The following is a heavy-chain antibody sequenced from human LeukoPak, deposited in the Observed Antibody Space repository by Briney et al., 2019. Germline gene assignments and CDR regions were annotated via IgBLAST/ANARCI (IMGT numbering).Heavy chain of an antibody. Sequence: GGSLRLSCAASGFTFSSYAMSWVRQAPGKGLEWVSAISGSGGSTYYADSVKGRFTISRDSSKNTLYLQMNSLRAEDTAVYYCARKRGIAGAKYYFDYWGQGTLVTVSS. J-gene: IGHJ4*02. D-gene: IGHD6-13*01. CDR2: ISGSGGST. CDR1: GFTFSSYA. V-gene: IGHV3-23*01. CDR3: ARKRGIAGAKYYFDY.